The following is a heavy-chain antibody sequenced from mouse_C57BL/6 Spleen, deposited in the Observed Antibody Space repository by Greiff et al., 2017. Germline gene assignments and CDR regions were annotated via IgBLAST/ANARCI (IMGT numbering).Heavy chain of an antibody. J-gene: IGHJ3*01. CDR2: IWTGGGT. CDR1: GFSLTSYA. D-gene: IGHD1-1*01. V-gene: IGHV2-9-1*01. CDR3: ARGDYYGSSYRFAY. Sequence: VQLQQSGPGLVAPSQSLSITCTVSGFSLTSYAISWVRQPPGKGLEWLGVIWTGGGTNYNSALKSRPSISKDNSKSQVFLKMNSLQTDDTARYYCARGDYYGSSYRFAYWGQGTLVTVSA.